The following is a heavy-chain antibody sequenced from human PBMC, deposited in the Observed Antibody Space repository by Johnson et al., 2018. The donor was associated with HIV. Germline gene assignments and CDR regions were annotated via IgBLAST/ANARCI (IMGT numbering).Heavy chain of an antibody. D-gene: IGHD1-26*01. Sequence: VQLVESGGGVVQPGGSLRLSCAVSGFTVNGNYMSWVRQAPGKGLEWVSVIYSGDTTYYADSVKVRFTISRDPSKNTLYLQMNSLRPEDTAVYYCASDGWELLGVAAFDVWGQGTLVTVSS. CDR3: ASDGWELLGVAAFDV. V-gene: IGHV3-66*02. CDR1: GFTVNGNY. CDR2: IYSGDTT. J-gene: IGHJ3*01.